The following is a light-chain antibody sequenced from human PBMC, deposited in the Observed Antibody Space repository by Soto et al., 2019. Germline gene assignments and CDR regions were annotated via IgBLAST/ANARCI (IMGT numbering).Light chain of an antibody. Sequence: QSVLTQPPSASGSPGQSVAISCTGTASDIGGYTFVSWYQQHPGKAPKLLIYDVNKSPSGVPDRFSGSKSGNTASLTVSGLQAEDEADYYCSAHGGPNPHVFGTGTKLTVL. V-gene: IGLV2-8*01. CDR2: DVN. CDR1: ASDIGGYTF. J-gene: IGLJ1*01. CDR3: SAHGGPNPHV.